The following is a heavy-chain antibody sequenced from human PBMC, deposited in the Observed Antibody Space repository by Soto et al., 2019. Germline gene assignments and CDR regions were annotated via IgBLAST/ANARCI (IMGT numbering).Heavy chain of an antibody. D-gene: IGHD6-13*01. CDR2: INHSGST. V-gene: IGHV4-34*01. CDR3: ARGRRSIAAAGRGWFDP. J-gene: IGHJ5*02. Sequence: ASETLSLTCAVYGGSFSGYYWSWIRQPPGKGLEWIGEINHSGSTNYNPSLKSRVTISVDTSKNQFSLKLSSVTAADTAVYYCARGRRSIAAAGRGWFDPWGQGTLVTVSS. CDR1: GGSFSGYY.